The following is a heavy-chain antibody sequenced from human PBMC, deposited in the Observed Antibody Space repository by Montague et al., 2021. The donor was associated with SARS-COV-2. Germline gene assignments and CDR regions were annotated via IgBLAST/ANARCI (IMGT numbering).Heavy chain of an antibody. CDR1: GGSFSNYY. V-gene: IGHV4-34*01. D-gene: IGHD4-17*01. Sequence: SETLSLTCAVYGGSFSNYYWSGMLQPPGKGLEGSGEINHSGSTNYNPSLKSRVTISVETTKNQFSLKLSSVTAADTAVYYCARGETVTSLVAHKRTRRYNWFDLWGQGTLVTVSS. CDR2: INHSGST. CDR3: ARGETVTSLVAHKRTRRYNWFDL. J-gene: IGHJ5*02.